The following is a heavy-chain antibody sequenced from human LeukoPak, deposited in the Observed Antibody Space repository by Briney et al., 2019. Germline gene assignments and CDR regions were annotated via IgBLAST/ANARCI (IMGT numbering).Heavy chain of an antibody. CDR3: AKGRGASGFDY. CDR1: GFTFSSFW. CDR2: IKQDGSEE. D-gene: IGHD1-26*01. J-gene: IGHJ4*02. V-gene: IGHV3-7*03. Sequence: GGSLRLSCVVSGFTFSSFWMSWVRQTPGKGLQWVANIKQDGSEEYYVDSVKGRFTISRDNAKNSLNLQMNSLRAEDTAVYYCAKGRGASGFDYWGRGTLVTVSS.